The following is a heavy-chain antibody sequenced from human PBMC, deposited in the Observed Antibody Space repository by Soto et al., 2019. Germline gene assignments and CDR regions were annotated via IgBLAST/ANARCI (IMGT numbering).Heavy chain of an antibody. CDR2: IYYSGST. J-gene: IGHJ4*02. CDR3: ARDSTYYDSSGYPNYYFDY. V-gene: IGHV4-30-4*01. D-gene: IGHD3-22*01. Sequence: SETLSLTCTVSGGSISSGDYYWSWIRQPPGKGLEWIGYIYYSGSTYYNPSLKSRVTISVDTSKNQFSLKLSSVTAADTAVYYCARDSTYYDSSGYPNYYFDYWGQGTLVTVSS. CDR1: GGSISSGDYY.